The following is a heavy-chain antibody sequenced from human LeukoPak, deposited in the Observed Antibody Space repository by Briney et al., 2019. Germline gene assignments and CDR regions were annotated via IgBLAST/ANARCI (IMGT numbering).Heavy chain of an antibody. D-gene: IGHD3-3*01. J-gene: IGHJ4*02. CDR3: ARDQEGLFGY. Sequence: GGSLRLSCAASGFTFSSYSMNWVRQAPGKGLEWVSSISSSSSYIYYADSVRGRFTISRDNAKNSLYLQMNSLRAEDTAVYYCARDQEGLFGYWGQGTLVTVSS. CDR2: ISSSSSYI. CDR1: GFTFSSYS. V-gene: IGHV3-21*01.